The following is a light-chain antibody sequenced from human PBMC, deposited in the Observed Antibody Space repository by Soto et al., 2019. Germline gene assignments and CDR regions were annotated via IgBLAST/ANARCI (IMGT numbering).Light chain of an antibody. V-gene: IGKV3-20*01. CDR3: QQYDSSPLT. Sequence: EIVLTQSPGTLSLSPGERATLSCRASQSVSSSYLAWYQQKPGQAPSLLIYGASRRATGIPDRFSGSGSGTDFTLTISGLEPEDFAVYYCQQYDSSPLTFGQGTRLEIK. J-gene: IGKJ5*01. CDR1: QSVSSSY. CDR2: GAS.